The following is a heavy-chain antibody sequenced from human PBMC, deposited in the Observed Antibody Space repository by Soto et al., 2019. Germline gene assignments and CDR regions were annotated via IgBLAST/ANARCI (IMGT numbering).Heavy chain of an antibody. J-gene: IGHJ6*02. Sequence: GASVKVSCKASGYTFTSYGISWVRQAPGQRLERMGRISAYNGNTNYAQKLQGRVTMTTDTSTSTAYMELRSLRSDDTAVYYCARAVPSPITMIVVVIPPHGMDVWGQGTTVTVSS. D-gene: IGHD3-22*01. CDR2: ISAYNGNT. CDR1: GYTFTSYG. V-gene: IGHV1-18*01. CDR3: ARAVPSPITMIVVVIPPHGMDV.